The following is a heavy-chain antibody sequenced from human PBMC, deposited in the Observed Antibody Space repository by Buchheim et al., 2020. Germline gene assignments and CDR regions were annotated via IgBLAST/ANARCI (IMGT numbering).Heavy chain of an antibody. CDR2: IWSDGANK. D-gene: IGHD1-26*01. J-gene: IGHJ4*02. CDR3: ARDLGAAPFDY. V-gene: IGHV3-33*01. CDR1: GFTLSSSG. Sequence: QVQLVESGGGVVQPGRSLRLSCAASGFTLSSSGMHWVRQAPGKGLEWVAVIWSDGANKYYADSVKGRFTISRDNSKNTLYLPMNSLRAEDTAVYYCARDLGAAPFDYWGQGTL.